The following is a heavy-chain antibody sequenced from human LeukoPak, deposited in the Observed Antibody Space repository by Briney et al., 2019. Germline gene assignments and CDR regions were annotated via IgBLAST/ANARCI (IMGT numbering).Heavy chain of an antibody. CDR1: GGSFSGYY. Sequence: SETLSLTCAVYGGSFSGYYWSWIRQPPGKGLEWIGEINHSGSTNYNPSLKSRVTISVDTSKNQFSLKLSSVTAADTAVYYCASRGPHDAFDIWGQGTMVTVSS. CDR2: INHSGST. D-gene: IGHD3-10*01. CDR3: ASRGPHDAFDI. J-gene: IGHJ3*02. V-gene: IGHV4-34*01.